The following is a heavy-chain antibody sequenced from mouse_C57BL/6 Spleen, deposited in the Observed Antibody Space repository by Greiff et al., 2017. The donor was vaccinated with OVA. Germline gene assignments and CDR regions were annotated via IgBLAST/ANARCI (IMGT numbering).Heavy chain of an antibody. Sequence: QVQLQQPGTELVKPGASVKLSCKASGYTFTSYWMHWVKQRPGQGLEWIVNINPSNGGTNYNEKFKSKATLTVDKSSSTAYMQLSSLTSEDSAVYYCARGGLRQGYAMDYWGQGTSVTVSS. CDR3: ARGGLRQGYAMDY. J-gene: IGHJ4*01. D-gene: IGHD2-4*01. CDR1: GYTFTSYW. CDR2: INPSNGGT. V-gene: IGHV1-53*01.